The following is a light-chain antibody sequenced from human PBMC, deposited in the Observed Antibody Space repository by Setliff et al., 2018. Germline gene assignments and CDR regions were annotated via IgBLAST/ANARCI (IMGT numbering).Light chain of an antibody. CDR2: DVT. Sequence: QSVLTQPAAVSGSPGQSIAISCTGTSRDVGGYNFVSWYQHHPDKAPKLLIYDVTVRPSGVSDRFSGSKSGNTASLTISGLQAEDEADYYCLSYTSDTTHAVFGGGTKDTVL. CDR1: SRDVGGYNF. V-gene: IGLV2-14*03. J-gene: IGLJ2*01. CDR3: LSYTSDTTHAV.